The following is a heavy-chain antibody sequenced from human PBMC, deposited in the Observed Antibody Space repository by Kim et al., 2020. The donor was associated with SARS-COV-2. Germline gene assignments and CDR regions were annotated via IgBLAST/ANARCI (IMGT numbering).Heavy chain of an antibody. CDR2: IYYSGST. J-gene: IGHJ4*02. D-gene: IGHD3-3*01. CDR3: ARVRFSITIFGVVTRLFDH. CDR1: GGSISSGDYY. Sequence: SETLSLTCTVSGGSISSGDYYWSWIRQPPGKGLEWIGYIYYSGSTYYNPSLKSRVTISEDTSKNQFSLKLSSVTAADTAVYYCARVRFSITIFGVVTRLFDHWGQGTLVTVSS. V-gene: IGHV4-30-4*01.